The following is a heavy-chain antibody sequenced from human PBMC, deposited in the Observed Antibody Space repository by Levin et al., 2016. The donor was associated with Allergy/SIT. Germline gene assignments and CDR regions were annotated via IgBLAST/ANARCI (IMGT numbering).Heavy chain of an antibody. CDR1: GGSISSSSYY. CDR2: IYYSGST. CDR3: ARHLIDFWRGWFDP. V-gene: IGHV4-39*01. J-gene: IGHJ5*02. D-gene: IGHD3-3*01. Sequence: SETLSLTCTVSGGSISSSSYYWGWIRQPPGKGLEWIGSIYYSGSTYYNPSLKSRVTISVDTSKNQFSLKLSSVTAADTAVYYCARHLIDFWRGWFDPWGQGTLVTVSS.